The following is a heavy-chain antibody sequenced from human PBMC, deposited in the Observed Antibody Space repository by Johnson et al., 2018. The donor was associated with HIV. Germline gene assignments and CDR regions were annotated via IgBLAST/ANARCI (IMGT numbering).Heavy chain of an antibody. Sequence: QEQLVESGGGVVQPGRSLRLSCAASGFTFSSYGMHWVRQAPGKGLEWVAVISYDGSNKYYVDSVKGRFTISRDNAKNSLYLQMNSLRAEDTAVYYCARAGLDAFDIWGQGTMVTVSS. CDR2: ISYDGSNK. CDR1: GFTFSSYG. CDR3: ARAGLDAFDI. J-gene: IGHJ3*02. V-gene: IGHV3-30*03.